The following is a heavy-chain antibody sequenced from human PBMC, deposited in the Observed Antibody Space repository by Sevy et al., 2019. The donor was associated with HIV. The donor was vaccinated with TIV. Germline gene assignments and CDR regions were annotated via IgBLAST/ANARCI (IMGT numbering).Heavy chain of an antibody. CDR1: GFSFMPYA. Sequence: GGCLRLSCAASGFSFMPYAMSWVRQAPGKGLEWVSGISGSSGPTYYADSVKDPFTISRDNSKITLYLHMKSLRADDTADYYGAKGTVAATVGNYFDHWGHGALVTVSS. J-gene: IGHJ4*01. D-gene: IGHD4-17*01. V-gene: IGHV3-23*01. CDR3: AKGTVAATVGNYFDH. CDR2: ISGSSGPT.